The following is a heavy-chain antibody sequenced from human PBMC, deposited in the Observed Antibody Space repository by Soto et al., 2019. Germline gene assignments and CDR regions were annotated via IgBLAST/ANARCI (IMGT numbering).Heavy chain of an antibody. D-gene: IGHD4-17*01. V-gene: IGHV1-8*01. CDR1: GYTFTSYD. J-gene: IGHJ4*02. CDR3: AWTLCGDNVDS. CDR2: MNPNSGNT. Sequence: QVQLVQSGAEVKKPGASVKVSCKASGYTFTSYDINWVRQATGQGLEWMGWMNPNSGNTGYAQKFQGRXTXTGXTSIGTAYMELSSLRSEDTAVYYCAWTLCGDNVDSWGQGTLVTVSS.